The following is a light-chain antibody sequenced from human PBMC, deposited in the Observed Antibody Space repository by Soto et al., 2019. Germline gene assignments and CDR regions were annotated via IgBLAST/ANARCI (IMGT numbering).Light chain of an antibody. CDR3: QSYDSSLSGRGVV. CDR2: GNS. V-gene: IGLV1-40*01. J-gene: IGLJ2*01. Sequence: QAVVTQPPSVSGAPGQRVTISCTGSSSNIGAGYDVHWYQQLPGTAPKLLIYGNSNRPSGVPDRFSGSKSGTSASLAITGLQAEDEADYDCQSYDSSLSGRGVVFGGGTKLTVL. CDR1: SSNIGAGYD.